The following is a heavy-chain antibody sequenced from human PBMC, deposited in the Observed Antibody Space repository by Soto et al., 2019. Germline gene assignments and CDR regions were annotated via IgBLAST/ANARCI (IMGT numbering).Heavy chain of an antibody. CDR1: GYTFTSYA. J-gene: IGHJ5*01. D-gene: IGHD2-2*01. Sequence: ASVKVSCKASGYTFTSYAMHWVRQAPGQRLEWMGWINAGNGNTKYSQKFQGRVTITRDTSASTAYMELSSLRSEDTAVYYCARDGCSSTSCFSNWFDSWGQGTLVTVSS. V-gene: IGHV1-3*01. CDR3: ARDGCSSTSCFSNWFDS. CDR2: INAGNGNT.